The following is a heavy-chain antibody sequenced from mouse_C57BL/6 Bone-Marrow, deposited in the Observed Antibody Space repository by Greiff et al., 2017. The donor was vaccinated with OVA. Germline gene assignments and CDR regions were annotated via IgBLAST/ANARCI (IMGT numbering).Heavy chain of an antibody. Sequence: EVQLVESGGGLVQPGGSLKLSCAASGFTFSDYGMAWVRQAPRKGPAWVAFISNLAYSIYYADTVTGRSTIARENAKNTLYLEMSSLRSEDTAMYYCARHVRYGTGAMDYWGQGTSVTVSS. CDR1: GFTFSDYG. V-gene: IGHV5-15*01. J-gene: IGHJ4*01. CDR3: ARHVRYGTGAMDY. CDR2: ISNLAYSI. D-gene: IGHD1-1*01.